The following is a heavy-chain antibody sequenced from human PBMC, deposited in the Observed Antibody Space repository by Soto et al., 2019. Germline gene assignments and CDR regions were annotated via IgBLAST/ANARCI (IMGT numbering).Heavy chain of an antibody. CDR3: AIGGSYSEENAFDI. V-gene: IGHV3-33*01. J-gene: IGHJ3*02. CDR1: GFTFSNYG. Sequence: QVQLVESGGGVVQPGRSLRLSCAASGFTFSNYGMHWVRQAPGKGLKWVAVVWYDGSNKYYADSVRGRFTISRDNSKNTLYLQMNSLRADDTAVHYCAIGGSYSEENAFDIWGQGTMVTVSS. D-gene: IGHD1-26*01. CDR2: VWYDGSNK.